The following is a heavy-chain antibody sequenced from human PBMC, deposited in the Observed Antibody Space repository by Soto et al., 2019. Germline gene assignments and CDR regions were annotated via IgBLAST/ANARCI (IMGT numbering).Heavy chain of an antibody. J-gene: IGHJ4*02. V-gene: IGHV2-5*02. Sequence: SGPTLVNPTQTLTLTCTFSGFSLSTHGVGVGWIRQPPGKALEWLALIYWDDDKRYSPSLKSRLTITKDTSKNQVVLTMTNMDPVDTATYYCAHPMRDSSGYYYVFDYWGQGTLVTSPQ. CDR3: AHPMRDSSGYYYVFDY. CDR2: IYWDDDK. CDR1: GFSLSTHGVG. D-gene: IGHD3-22*01.